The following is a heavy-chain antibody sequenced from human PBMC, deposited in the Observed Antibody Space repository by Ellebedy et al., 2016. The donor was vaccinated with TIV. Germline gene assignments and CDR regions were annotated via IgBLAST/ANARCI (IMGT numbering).Heavy chain of an antibody. CDR1: GFTFTSYS. CDR2: FSYDGSNE. V-gene: IGHV3-30*03. CDR3: ARQCQQLTRPFGMDG. D-gene: IGHD6-13*01. Sequence: GESLKISCTASGFTFTSYSMHWVRQAPGKGLELVAAFSYDGSNEYYADSVKGRFTISRYSSKKTLYLQMNSLRAEDTAAYYCARQCQQLTRPFGMDGWGQGTAVTVSS. J-gene: IGHJ6*02.